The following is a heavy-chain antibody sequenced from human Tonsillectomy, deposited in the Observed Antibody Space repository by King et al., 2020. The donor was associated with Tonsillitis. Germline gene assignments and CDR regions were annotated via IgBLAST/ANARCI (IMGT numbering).Heavy chain of an antibody. CDR1: GGSISTYY. V-gene: IGHV4-59*01. D-gene: IGHD3-16*02. J-gene: IGHJ3*02. CDR2: IHYSGSP. CDR3: GRDGAYDYVWGRYHDAFDI. Sequence: VQLQESGPGLVKPSETLSLTCTVSGGSISTYYWSWIRQPPGKGLDWVGYIHYSGSPNYNPSLKSRVTISVDTSNNPFSLKLCCVIAADTAVYYCGRDGAYDYVWGRYHDAFDIWGQGTMVTVSS.